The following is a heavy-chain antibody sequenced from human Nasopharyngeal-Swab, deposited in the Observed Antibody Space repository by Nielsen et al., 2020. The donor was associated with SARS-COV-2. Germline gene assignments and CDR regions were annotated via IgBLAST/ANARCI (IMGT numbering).Heavy chain of an antibody. CDR2: INHIGST. J-gene: IGHJ4*02. CDR1: GGSFTTYS. Sequence: GSLRLSCAVYGGSFTTYSWIWIRQPPGKGLEWIGEINHIGSTNYNTYNPSLNSRVTISLATSKNQFSLTLTSVTAADTAIYFCARGRYYVDYDYWGQGALVTVSS. V-gene: IGHV4-34*01. D-gene: IGHD4-17*01. CDR3: ARGRYYVDYDY.